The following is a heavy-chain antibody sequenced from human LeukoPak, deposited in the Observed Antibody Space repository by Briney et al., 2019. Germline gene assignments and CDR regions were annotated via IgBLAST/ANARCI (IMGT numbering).Heavy chain of an antibody. J-gene: IGHJ4*02. D-gene: IGHD6-19*01. Sequence: GGSLRLSCAASGFTFSSYAMSWVRQAPGKGLEWVSEISGSGGSTYYADSVKGRFTISRDNSKNTLYLQMNSLRAEDTAVYYCAKDGYSSGWSFDYWGQGTLVTVSS. CDR1: GFTFSSYA. CDR2: ISGSGGST. CDR3: AKDGYSSGWSFDY. V-gene: IGHV3-23*01.